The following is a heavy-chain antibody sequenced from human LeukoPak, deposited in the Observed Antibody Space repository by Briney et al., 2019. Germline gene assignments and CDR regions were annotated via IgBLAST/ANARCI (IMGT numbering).Heavy chain of an antibody. D-gene: IGHD5-24*01. CDR1: GFTFSSYW. V-gene: IGHV3-7*01. Sequence: SGGSLRLSCADSGFTFSSYWMSWVRQAPGKGLEWLANIKQDGSEKYYVDSVKGRFTISRDNAKNTVYLQMNSLRAEDTAVYYCASKRWLQSSFDYWGQGTLVTVSS. CDR2: IKQDGSEK. CDR3: ASKRWLQSSFDY. J-gene: IGHJ4*02.